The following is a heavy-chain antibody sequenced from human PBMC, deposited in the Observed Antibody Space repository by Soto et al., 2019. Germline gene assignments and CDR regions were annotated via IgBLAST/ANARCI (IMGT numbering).Heavy chain of an antibody. J-gene: IGHJ6*02. CDR2: ISNDGDNT. CDR1: GFNFITYA. D-gene: IGHD1-26*01. V-gene: IGHV3-30-3*01. CDR3: ARGGGADGMDV. Sequence: QGQLVESGGGVVQPGRSLRLSCAASGFNFITYAMHWVRQAPGKGLEWLAIISNDGDNTYYADSVKGRFTISRSSSQTTVYLQMNSLRPDDTAVYYCARGGGADGMDVWGQGTTVTV.